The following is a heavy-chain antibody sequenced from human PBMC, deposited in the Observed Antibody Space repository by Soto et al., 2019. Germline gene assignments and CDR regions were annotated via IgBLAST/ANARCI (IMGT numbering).Heavy chain of an antibody. CDR3: ASDGTRLYYYHSRGYPES. CDR2: INSDVSST. D-gene: IGHD3-22*01. Sequence: GGSLRLSCAASGFTFSSYWMHWVRQAPGKRLVWVSRINSDVSSTSYADSVKGRFTISGDNAKNTLYLQMNSLRAEDTAVYYCASDGTRLYYYHSRGYPESWGTGTMVIGST. V-gene: IGHV3-74*01. CDR1: GFTFSSYW. J-gene: IGHJ5*02.